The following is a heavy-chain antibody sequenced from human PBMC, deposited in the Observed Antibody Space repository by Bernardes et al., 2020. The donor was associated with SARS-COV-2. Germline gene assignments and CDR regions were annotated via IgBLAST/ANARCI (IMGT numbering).Heavy chain of an antibody. CDR1: GANIGNIG. Sequence: SVKVSCKASGANIGNIGVSWVRQVPGQGPEWMGGIIPLTAAVRYAQKFQGRLTISAEASTNTAYMDLNRLTFEDTGVYYCARSAGMDVWGQGTMVTVSS. CDR3: ARSAGMDV. J-gene: IGHJ6*02. V-gene: IGHV1-69*13. CDR2: IIPLTAAV.